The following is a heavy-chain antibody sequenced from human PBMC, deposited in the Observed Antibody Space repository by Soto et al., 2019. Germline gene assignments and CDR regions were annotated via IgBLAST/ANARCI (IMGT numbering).Heavy chain of an antibody. CDR2: ISWNGGTL. Sequence: EVQLVESGGGLVQPGRSLRLSCAASGFTFGEYAMHWVRQVPGKGLEWVSGISWNGGTLGYADSVKGRFTISRDNAKNSLYLQMNSLRAEDMALYYCAKVGGLGSYYKGYFAYWGQGTLVIVSS. CDR1: GFTFGEYA. J-gene: IGHJ4*02. D-gene: IGHD3-10*01. CDR3: AKVGGLGSYYKGYFAY. V-gene: IGHV3-9*03.